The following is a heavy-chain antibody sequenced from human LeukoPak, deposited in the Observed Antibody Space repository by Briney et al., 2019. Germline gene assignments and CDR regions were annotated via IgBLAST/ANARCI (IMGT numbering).Heavy chain of an antibody. CDR1: GFTFSSYG. CDR3: ARRSGWDDGDY. V-gene: IGHV3-33*01. D-gene: IGHD6-19*01. Sequence: QPGRSLRLSCAASGFTFSSYGMHWVRQAPGKGLEWVAVIWYDGSNKYYADSVKGRFTISRDNSKNTLYLQMNSLRAEDTAVYYCARRSGWDDGDYWGQGTLVTVSS. CDR2: IWYDGSNK. J-gene: IGHJ4*02.